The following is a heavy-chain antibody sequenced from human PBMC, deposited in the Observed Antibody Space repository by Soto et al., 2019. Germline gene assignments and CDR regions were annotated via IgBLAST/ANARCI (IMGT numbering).Heavy chain of an antibody. V-gene: IGHV1-69*08. CDR2: IIPILGIA. J-gene: IGHJ4*02. CDR3: ARDPGIAVAGTPADY. Sequence: QVQLVQSGAEVKKPGSSVKVSCKASGGTFSSYTISWVRQAPGQGLEWMGRIIPILGIANYAQKFQGRVTITADKPTSTAYMELSSLRSEDTAVYYCARDPGIAVAGTPADYWGQGTLVTVSS. D-gene: IGHD6-19*01. CDR1: GGTFSSYT.